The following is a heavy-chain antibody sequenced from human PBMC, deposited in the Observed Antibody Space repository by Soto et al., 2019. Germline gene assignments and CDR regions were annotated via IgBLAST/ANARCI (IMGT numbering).Heavy chain of an antibody. CDR3: AKDPSSEFAMANYFDY. J-gene: IGHJ4*02. Sequence: EVQLSGSGGGLVQPGGSLRLSCAASGFTFSSYAMSWVRQAPGKGLEWVSAISGSSTSTYYADSVKGRFTISRDNSKTTLYLQMNSLRAEDTAVYYCAKDPSSEFAMANYFDYWGQGTLVTVSS. V-gene: IGHV3-23*01. CDR1: GFTFSSYA. D-gene: IGHD3-10*01. CDR2: ISGSSTST.